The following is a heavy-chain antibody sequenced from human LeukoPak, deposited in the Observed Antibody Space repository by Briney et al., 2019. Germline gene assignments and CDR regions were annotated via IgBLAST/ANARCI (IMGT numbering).Heavy chain of an antibody. V-gene: IGHV4-39*01. D-gene: IGHD4-17*01. CDR1: GGSISSSSYY. CDR2: IYYSGST. Sequence: SETLSLTCTVSGGSISSSSYYWGWIRQPPGKGLEWIGNIYYSGSTFYNPSLKSRVTISVDTSKNQFSLKLSSVTAADTAVYYCARLGMTTVPYYFDYWGQGTLVTVSS. J-gene: IGHJ4*02. CDR3: ARLGMTTVPYYFDY.